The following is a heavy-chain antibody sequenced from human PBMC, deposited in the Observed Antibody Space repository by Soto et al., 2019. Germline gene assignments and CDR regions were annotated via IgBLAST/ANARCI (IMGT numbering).Heavy chain of an antibody. CDR1: GFTFSSYG. Sequence: GGSLRLSCAASGFTFSSYGMHWVRQAPGKGLEWVAVIWYDGSNKYYADSVKGRFTISRDNSKNTLYLQMNSLRAEDTAVYYCARDDELRGYSYGIDYWGQGTLVTVSS. J-gene: IGHJ4*02. D-gene: IGHD5-18*01. CDR2: IWYDGSNK. V-gene: IGHV3-33*01. CDR3: ARDDELRGYSYGIDY.